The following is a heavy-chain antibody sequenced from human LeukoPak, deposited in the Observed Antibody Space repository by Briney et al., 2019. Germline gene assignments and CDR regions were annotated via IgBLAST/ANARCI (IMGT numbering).Heavy chain of an antibody. J-gene: IGHJ4*02. V-gene: IGHV3-30*02. CDR1: GFTFDDYG. Sequence: GGSLRLSCAASGFTFDDYGMSWVRQAPGKGLEWVAFIRYGGSNKYYADSVKGRFTISRDNSKNTLYLQMNSLRAEDTAVYYCAKELYYYDSSGYSAFDYWGQGTLVTVSS. CDR2: IRYGGSNK. CDR3: AKELYYYDSSGYSAFDY. D-gene: IGHD3-22*01.